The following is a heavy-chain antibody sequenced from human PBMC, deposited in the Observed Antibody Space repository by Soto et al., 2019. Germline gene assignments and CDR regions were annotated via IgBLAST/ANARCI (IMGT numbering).Heavy chain of an antibody. CDR3: ARTVLWCGGCNQSFVP. J-gene: IGHJ5*02. CDR1: GGSISSNYY. CDR2: IYHDRGT. Sequence: PSETLSLTCAVSGGSISSNYYWSWVRQPPGRGLEWIGEIYHDRGTHHNPSLKSRVTISVDKSKNLFSLNLTSVTAADTAVYYCARTVLWCGGCNQSFVPWGQGTLVTVSS. V-gene: IGHV4-4*02. D-gene: IGHD3-10*01.